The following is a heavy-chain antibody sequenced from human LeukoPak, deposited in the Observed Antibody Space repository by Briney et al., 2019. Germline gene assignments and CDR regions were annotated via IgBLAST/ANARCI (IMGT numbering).Heavy chain of an antibody. J-gene: IGHJ3*02. Sequence: GGSLRLSCAASGFTFSSYAMNWVRQAPGKGLEWVSAISGSGSTTYYADSVKGRFTISRDDSKNTLFLQMNSLTAEDTAIYSCARPRLEYCSGGSCFDAFDIWGQGTMVTVSS. CDR2: ISGSGSTT. D-gene: IGHD2-15*01. CDR3: ARPRLEYCSGGSCFDAFDI. V-gene: IGHV3-23*01. CDR1: GFTFSSYA.